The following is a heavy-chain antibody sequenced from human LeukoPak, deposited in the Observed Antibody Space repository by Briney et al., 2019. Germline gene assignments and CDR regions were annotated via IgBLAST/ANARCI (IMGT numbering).Heavy chain of an antibody. CDR2: ISGSGGST. Sequence: GGSLRLSCAASGFTFSSYAMSWVRQAPGKGLEWVSAISGSGGSTYYADSVKGRFTISRDNAKNSLYLQMNSLRAEDTALYYCAKDLGGGYSSSWYYFDYWGQGTLVTVSS. J-gene: IGHJ4*02. V-gene: IGHV3-23*01. D-gene: IGHD6-13*01. CDR3: AKDLGGGYSSSWYYFDY. CDR1: GFTFSSYA.